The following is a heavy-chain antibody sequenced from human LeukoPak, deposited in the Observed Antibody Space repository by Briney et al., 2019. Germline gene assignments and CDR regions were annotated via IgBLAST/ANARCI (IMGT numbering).Heavy chain of an antibody. CDR3: AREYSSSSGRSFDY. V-gene: IGHV3-33*01. Sequence: GGSLRLSCAASGFTFSSYGMHWVRQAPGKGLEWVAVIWYDGSNKYYADSVKGRFTISRDNSKNTLYLQMNSLRAEDTAVYYCAREYSSSSGRSFDYWGQGTLVTVSS. J-gene: IGHJ4*02. D-gene: IGHD6-6*01. CDR2: IWYDGSNK. CDR1: GFTFSSYG.